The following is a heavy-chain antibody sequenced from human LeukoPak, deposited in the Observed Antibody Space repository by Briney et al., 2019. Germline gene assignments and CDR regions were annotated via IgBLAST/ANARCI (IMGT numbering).Heavy chain of an antibody. J-gene: IGHJ1*01. CDR2: IGAYNGNT. CDR3: ARVSTSYYYDSSGYYRPRGEYFQH. CDR1: GYTFTSYG. V-gene: IGHV1-18*01. D-gene: IGHD3-22*01. Sequence: GASEKVSCKASGYTFTSYGISWVRQAHGQGLEWMGWIGAYNGNTNYAQKLPGRVTMNTDTSTSTAYMELRSLRSDDTAVYYCARVSTSYYYDSSGYYRPRGEYFQHWGQGTLVTVSS.